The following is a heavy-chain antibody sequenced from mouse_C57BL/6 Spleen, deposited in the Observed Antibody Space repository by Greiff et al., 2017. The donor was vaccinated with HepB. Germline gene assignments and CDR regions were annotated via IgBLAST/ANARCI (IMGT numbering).Heavy chain of an antibody. D-gene: IGHD1-2*01. CDR1: GYTFTDYN. V-gene: IGHV1-18*01. J-gene: IGHJ4*01. Sequence: EVQLQQSGPELVKPGASVKIPCKASGYTFTDYNMDWVKQSHGKSLEWIGDINPNNGGTIYNQKFKGKATLTVDKSSSTAYMELRSLTSEDTAVYYCARGITTAGYYAMDYCGQGTSVTVSS. CDR2: INPNNGGT. CDR3: ARGITTAGYYAMDY.